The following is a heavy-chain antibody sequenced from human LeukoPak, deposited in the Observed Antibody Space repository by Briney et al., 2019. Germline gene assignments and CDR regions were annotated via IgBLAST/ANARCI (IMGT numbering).Heavy chain of an antibody. CDR2: VYYSGST. Sequence: KTSETLSLTCSVSGGYITSSSHYWGWIRQSPEKGLEWIGSVYYSGSTYYNQSLKSRVTIYIDTSRRQFSLKLNSVTAADTAIFYCARHVAYCSDTRCYSPWYFDLWGRGTLVTVSS. CDR3: ARHVAYCSDTRCYSPWYFDL. D-gene: IGHD2-2*01. CDR1: GGYITSSSHY. J-gene: IGHJ2*01. V-gene: IGHV4-39*01.